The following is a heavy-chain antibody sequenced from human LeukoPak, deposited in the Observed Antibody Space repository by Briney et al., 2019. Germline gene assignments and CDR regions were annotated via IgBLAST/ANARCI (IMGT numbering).Heavy chain of an antibody. CDR3: AGELGTPLWNFES. Sequence: SETLSLTYTVSGGSISSYYWKWIRPPPGKGLEWIAYIYYGGSTSYNASLRSRVTISVAPSKKQCFLELASVIAADTAVYYCAGELGTPLWNFESWGRGTLVTVSS. CDR1: GGSISSYY. D-gene: IGHD7-27*01. V-gene: IGHV4-59*01. J-gene: IGHJ4*02. CDR2: IYYGGST.